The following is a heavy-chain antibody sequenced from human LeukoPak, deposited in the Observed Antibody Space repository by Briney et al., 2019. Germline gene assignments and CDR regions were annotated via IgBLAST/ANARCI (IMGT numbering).Heavy chain of an antibody. CDR1: GYSISSGYY. D-gene: IGHD3-10*01. CDR2: IYHSGST. V-gene: IGHV4-38-2*01. CDR3: ARHTMVRGVIIGPVDY. Sequence: PSETLSLTCAVSGYSISSGYYWGWIRQPPGKGLEWIGSIYHSGSTYYNPSLKSRVTISVDTSKNQFSLKLSSVTAADTAVYYYARHTMVRGVIIGPVDYWGQGTLVTVSS. J-gene: IGHJ4*02.